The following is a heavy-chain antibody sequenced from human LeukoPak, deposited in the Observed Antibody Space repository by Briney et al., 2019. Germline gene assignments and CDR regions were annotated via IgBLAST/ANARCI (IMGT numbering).Heavy chain of an antibody. CDR1: GFTFSSYA. D-gene: IGHD6-6*01. CDR2: ISGSGGST. J-gene: IGHJ4*02. Sequence: PGGSMRLSCAASGFTFSSYAMSWVRQAPGKGLEWVSAISGSGGSTYYADSVKGRFTISRDNSKNTLYLQMNSLRAEDTAVYYCAKVYSSSPRVFDYWGQGTLVTVSS. CDR3: AKVYSSSPRVFDY. V-gene: IGHV3-23*01.